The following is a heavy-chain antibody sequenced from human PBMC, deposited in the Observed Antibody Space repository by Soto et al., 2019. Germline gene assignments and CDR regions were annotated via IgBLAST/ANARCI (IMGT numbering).Heavy chain of an antibody. CDR3: AKALRTYCSSTSCYMRGVHCGGDCLVELDY. CDR2: ISGSGGST. D-gene: IGHD2-2*01. Sequence: GGSLRLSCAASGFTFSSYAMSWVRQAPGKGLEWVSAISGSGGSTYYADSVKGRFTISRDNSKNTLYLQMNSLRAEDTAVYYCAKALRTYCSSTSCYMRGVHCGGDCLVELDYWGQGTLVTVSS. V-gene: IGHV3-23*01. CDR1: GFTFSSYA. J-gene: IGHJ4*02.